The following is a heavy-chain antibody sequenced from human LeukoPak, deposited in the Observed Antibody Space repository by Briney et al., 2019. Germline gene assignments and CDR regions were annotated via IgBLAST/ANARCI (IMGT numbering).Heavy chain of an antibody. Sequence: PSETLSLTCTVSGYSISSGYYWGWIRQPPGNGLEWIGYIYYSGSTNYNPSLKSRVTISVDTSKNQFSLKLSSVTAADTAVYYCARGGCSGGSCYSYYFDYWGQGTLVTVSS. J-gene: IGHJ4*02. CDR1: GYSISSGYY. D-gene: IGHD2-15*01. V-gene: IGHV4-61*01. CDR2: IYYSGST. CDR3: ARGGCSGGSCYSYYFDY.